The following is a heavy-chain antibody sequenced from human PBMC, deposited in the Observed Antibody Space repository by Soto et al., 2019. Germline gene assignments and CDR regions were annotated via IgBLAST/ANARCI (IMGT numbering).Heavy chain of an antibody. D-gene: IGHD3-10*01. CDR3: VQDWLSKPYGRFKT. CDR1: GFAFNGDA. CDR2: ISAIGHMT. J-gene: IGHJ4*02. Sequence: VQLVESGGGLAQPGGSLRLSCAASGFAFNGDAMHWVRQAPGKGLEWVSGISAIGHMTRYADSVKGRFTISRDNGKNPLFLQIPILKTEDTALYFFVQDWLSKPYGRFKTGGRGARVTVSP. V-gene: IGHV3-9*01.